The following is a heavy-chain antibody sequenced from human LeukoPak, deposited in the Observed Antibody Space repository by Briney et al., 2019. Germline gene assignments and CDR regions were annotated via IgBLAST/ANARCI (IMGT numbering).Heavy chain of an antibody. CDR3: AKGRVVVADAYYFDY. Sequence: PAGTLRLSCAASGFTFSSYSRSWVRQAPGKGLEWVSAISGSGGTTYYADSVKGRFTISRDNSKNTLYLQMNSLRAEDTAVYYCAKGRVVVADAYYFDYWGQGTLVTVSS. CDR2: ISGSGGTT. D-gene: IGHD2-15*01. CDR1: GFTFSSYS. J-gene: IGHJ4*02. V-gene: IGHV3-23*01.